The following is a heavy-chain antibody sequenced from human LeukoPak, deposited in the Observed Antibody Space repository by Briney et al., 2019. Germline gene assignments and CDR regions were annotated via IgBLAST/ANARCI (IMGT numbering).Heavy chain of an antibody. J-gene: IGHJ3*02. CDR1: GGSISSGGYS. CDR3: ARTRDAFDI. V-gene: IGHV4-30-2*01. CDR2: IYHSGST. Sequence: KPSETLSLTCAVSGGSISSGGYSWSWIRQPPGKGLEWIGYIYHSGSTYYNPSLKSRVTISVDRSKNQFSLKLSSVTVADTAVYYCARTRDAFDIWGQGTMVTVSS.